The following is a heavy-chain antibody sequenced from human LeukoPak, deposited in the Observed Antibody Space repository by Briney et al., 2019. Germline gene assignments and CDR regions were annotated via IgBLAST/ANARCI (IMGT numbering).Heavy chain of an antibody. CDR3: AKDRTLNYYGPTDY. J-gene: IGHJ4*02. CDR2: INPDRGGT. V-gene: IGHV1-2*02. D-gene: IGHD3-10*01. CDR1: GYTFAGYY. Sequence: ASVKVSCKASGYTFAGYYMHWVRQAPGQGLEWMGWINPDRGGTSYAQKFQGRVTMTRDTTISTAYMELSRLTSDDTAAYYCAKDRTLNYYGPTDYWGQGTLVTVSS.